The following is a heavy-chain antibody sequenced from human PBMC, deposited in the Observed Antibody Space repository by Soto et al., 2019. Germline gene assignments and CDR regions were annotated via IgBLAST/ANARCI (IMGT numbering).Heavy chain of an antibody. Sequence: ESLKISCKGSGYSFTSYWIGWVRQMPGKGLEWMGIIYPGDSDTRYIPSFQGQVTISADRSISTAYLQWSSLKASDTAMYYCARHSTDDSNHQYYYGMDVWGQGTTVTVSS. CDR3: ARHSTDDSNHQYYYGMDV. V-gene: IGHV5-51*01. CDR2: IYPGDSDT. J-gene: IGHJ6*02. CDR1: GYSFTSYW. D-gene: IGHD4-4*01.